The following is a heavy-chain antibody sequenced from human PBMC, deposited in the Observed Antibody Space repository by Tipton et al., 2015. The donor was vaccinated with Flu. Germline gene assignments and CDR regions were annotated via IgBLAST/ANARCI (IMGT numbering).Heavy chain of an antibody. CDR1: GGSMRGYY. J-gene: IGHJ5*02. CDR2: IFHTGST. V-gene: IGHV4-59*08. CDR3: ARRDYSNYVSDPKNCFDP. D-gene: IGHD4-11*01. Sequence: TLSLTCTVSGGSMRGYYWSWIRQSAGPGLEWIGNIFHTGSTYHNPSLKSRVTISINTSKNQFSLKVFSVTAADTAVYYCARRDYSNYVSDPKNCFDPWGQGILVTVSS.